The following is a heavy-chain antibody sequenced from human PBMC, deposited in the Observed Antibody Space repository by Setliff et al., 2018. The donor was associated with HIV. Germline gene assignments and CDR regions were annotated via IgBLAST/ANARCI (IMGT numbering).Heavy chain of an antibody. Sequence: HPGGSLRLSCAASGFTFRNYAMSWVRQAPGKGLEWVSTINGRGDDTYYADSVKGRFTISRDNSKNTVSPQMSSLRADDTAVYYCAKEWSITAVIVVPSWDYWGQGTQVTVSS. V-gene: IGHV3-23*01. D-gene: IGHD3-22*01. CDR3: AKEWSITAVIVVPSWDY. CDR2: INGRGDDT. J-gene: IGHJ4*02. CDR1: GFTFRNYA.